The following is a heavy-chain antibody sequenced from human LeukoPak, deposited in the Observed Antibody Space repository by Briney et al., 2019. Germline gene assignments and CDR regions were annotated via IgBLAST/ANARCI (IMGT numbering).Heavy chain of an antibody. Sequence: GGSLRLSCAASGFTFSSYEMNWVRQAPGKGLEWVSYISSSGSTIYYADSVKGRFTISRDNAKNSLYLQMNGLRAEDTAVYYCARDFGTGTTDYYYYGMDVWGQGTTVTVSS. V-gene: IGHV3-48*03. D-gene: IGHD1-1*01. J-gene: IGHJ6*02. CDR1: GFTFSSYE. CDR3: ARDFGTGTTDYYYYGMDV. CDR2: ISSSGSTI.